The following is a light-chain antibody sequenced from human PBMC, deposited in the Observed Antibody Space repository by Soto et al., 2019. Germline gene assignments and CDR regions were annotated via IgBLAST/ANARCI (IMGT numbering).Light chain of an antibody. V-gene: IGKV1-39*01. CDR2: AAS. CDR3: QQTYSTPRA. J-gene: IGKJ1*01. CDR1: QSISTY. Sequence: DIQMTQSPSSLSASVGDRVTINCRASQSISTYLNWYQQKPGKAPKLLIYAASSLQSGVPSRFSGSGSGTDFTLTISSLQPEDFATYYCQQTYSTPRAFGLGTKVDIK.